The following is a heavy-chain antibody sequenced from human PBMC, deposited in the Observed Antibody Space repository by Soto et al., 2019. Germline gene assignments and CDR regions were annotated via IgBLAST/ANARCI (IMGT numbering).Heavy chain of an antibody. CDR3: AKVLFGFTYGKFDY. J-gene: IGHJ4*02. Sequence: PGGSLRLSCAASGFTFYNFAMSWVRQAPGKGLGWVSGISDSGHSTYYADSARGRFTISRDNSKNTLYLQMNSLRAEDTAVYYCAKVLFGFTYGKFDYWGQGTLVTVSS. D-gene: IGHD5-18*01. V-gene: IGHV3-23*01. CDR1: GFTFYNFA. CDR2: ISDSGHST.